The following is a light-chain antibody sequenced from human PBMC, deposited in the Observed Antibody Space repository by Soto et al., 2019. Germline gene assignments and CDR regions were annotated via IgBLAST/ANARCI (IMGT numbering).Light chain of an antibody. Sequence: DIVMTQSPDSLAVSLGERATINCKSSQSVLYSSNNKNYLAWYQQKPGQPPKLLIYWASTRESGVPDRFSGSGCGSDFTLTISSLQAEDLAVYYCQQYYSTPLTFGGGTKVEIK. CDR1: QSVLYSSNNKNY. CDR2: WAS. J-gene: IGKJ4*01. CDR3: QQYYSTPLT. V-gene: IGKV4-1*01.